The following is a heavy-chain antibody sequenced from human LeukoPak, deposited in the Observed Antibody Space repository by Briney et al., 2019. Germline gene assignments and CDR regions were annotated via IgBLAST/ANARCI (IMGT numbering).Heavy chain of an antibody. Sequence: SGGSLRLSCAASGFSFSSYAISWLRQAPGKGLEWVSAISGSGGSTYYADSVKGRFTISRDNSKNTLYLQMNSLRAEDTAVYYCAKAGTVQFWGQGTLVTVSS. CDR3: AKAGTVQF. V-gene: IGHV3-23*01. D-gene: IGHD3-10*01. CDR2: ISGSGGST. CDR1: GFSFSSYA. J-gene: IGHJ4*02.